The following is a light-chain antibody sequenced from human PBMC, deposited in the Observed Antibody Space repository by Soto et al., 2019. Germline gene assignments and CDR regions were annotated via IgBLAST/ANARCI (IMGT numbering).Light chain of an antibody. J-gene: IGKJ4*01. CDR3: QQYNNWPLN. V-gene: IGKV3D-15*01. CDR2: GAS. Sequence: EIVMTQSPATLSVSPGERATLSCRASQSVSNNLAWYQQKPGQAPRLLIYGASTRATGIPARFSGIGSGTEFTLTISSLQSEDFAVYYCQQYNNWPLNFGGGTKVDIK. CDR1: QSVSNN.